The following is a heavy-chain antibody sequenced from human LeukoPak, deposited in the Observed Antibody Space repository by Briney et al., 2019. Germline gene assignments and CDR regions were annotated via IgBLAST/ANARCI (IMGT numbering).Heavy chain of an antibody. CDR2: IIPIFGTA. V-gene: IGHV1-69*13. CDR1: GGTFSSYA. Sequence: ASVKVSCKASGGTFSSYAISWVRQAPGQGLERMGGIIPIFGTANYAQKFQGRVTITADESTGTAYMELSSLRSEDTAVYYCARVDVAAAGHTPFDYWGQGTLVTVSS. D-gene: IGHD6-13*01. J-gene: IGHJ4*02. CDR3: ARVDVAAAGHTPFDY.